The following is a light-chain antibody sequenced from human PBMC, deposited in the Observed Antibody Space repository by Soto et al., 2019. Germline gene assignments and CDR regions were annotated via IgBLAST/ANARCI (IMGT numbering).Light chain of an antibody. J-gene: IGKJ1*01. CDR1: QSISVW. CDR2: KAS. Sequence: DIQMTQSPSTLSASVGDSVTITCRASQSISVWLAWYQQKPGKAPKVVIYKASSLQSGVPSRFSGSGSRTEFSLTISSLQPDDSATYYCQQYQNYPWTFGQGTKVEIK. CDR3: QQYQNYPWT. V-gene: IGKV1-5*03.